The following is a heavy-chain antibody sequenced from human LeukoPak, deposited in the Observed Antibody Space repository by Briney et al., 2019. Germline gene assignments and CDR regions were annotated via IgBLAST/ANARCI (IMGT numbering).Heavy chain of an antibody. CDR3: AVTYDFWSGSIDY. D-gene: IGHD3-3*01. CDR2: IYTSGST. CDR1: GGSISSYY. V-gene: IGHV4-4*07. J-gene: IGHJ4*02. Sequence: SETLSLTCTVSGGSISSYYWSWIRQPARKRLEWIGRIYTSGSTNYNPSLKSRVTMSVDTTKNQFSLKLSSVTAADTAVYYCAVTYDFWSGSIDYWGQGTLVTVSS.